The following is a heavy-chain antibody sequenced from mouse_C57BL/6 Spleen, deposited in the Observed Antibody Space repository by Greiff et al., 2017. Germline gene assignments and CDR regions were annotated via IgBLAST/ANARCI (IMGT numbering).Heavy chain of an antibody. Sequence: EVMLVESGGGLVQPGGSLKLSCVASGFTFSNYWLNWVRQSPEKGLEWVAQIRLKSDNYATHYAEAVKGGFTISRDDSKSSVDLQMYNLRSEDTVIYYCTAGGCDYWGQGTTLTVSS. CDR1: GFTFSNYW. CDR2: IRLKSDNYAT. J-gene: IGHJ2*01. CDR3: TAGGCDY. D-gene: IGHD1-1*02. V-gene: IGHV6-3*01.